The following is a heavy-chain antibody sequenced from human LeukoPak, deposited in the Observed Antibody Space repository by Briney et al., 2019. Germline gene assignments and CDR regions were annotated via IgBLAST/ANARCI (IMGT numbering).Heavy chain of an antibody. J-gene: IGHJ6*02. Sequence: GESLQISCKGSGYSFTSYWIGWVRQMPGKGLEWMGIIYPGDSDTRYSPSFQGQVTISADKSISTAYLQWSSLKASDTAMYYCARRGYCSGGSCYSPSNTRYGMDVWGQGTTVTVSS. CDR3: ARRGYCSGGSCYSPSNTRYGMDV. D-gene: IGHD2-15*01. CDR2: IYPGDSDT. CDR1: GYSFTSYW. V-gene: IGHV5-51*01.